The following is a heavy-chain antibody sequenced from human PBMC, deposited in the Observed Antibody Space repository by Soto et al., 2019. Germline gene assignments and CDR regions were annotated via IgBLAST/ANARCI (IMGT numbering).Heavy chain of an antibody. V-gene: IGHV5-51*01. CDR2: VYPGDSDT. CDR1: GYSFTSYW. J-gene: IGHJ6*02. D-gene: IGHD3-22*01. CDR3: ARPLYYYDSSGYYYYGMDV. Sequence: GESLKISCKGSGYSFTSYWIGWVRQMPGKGLEWMGIVYPGDSDTRYSPSFQGQVTISADKSISTAYLQWSSLKASDTAMYYCARPLYYYDSSGYYYYGMDVWGQGATVTVSS.